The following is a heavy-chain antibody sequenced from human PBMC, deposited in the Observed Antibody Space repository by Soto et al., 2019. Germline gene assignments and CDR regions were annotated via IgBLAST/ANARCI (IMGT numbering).Heavy chain of an antibody. CDR3: ARDLWAPYDFGSGYATYYYYMDV. CDR2: TYYRSKWYN. CDR1: GDSVSSNSAA. J-gene: IGHJ6*03. V-gene: IGHV6-1*01. D-gene: IGHD3-3*01. Sequence: SQTLSLTCAISGDSVSSNSAAWNWIRQSPSRGLEWLGRTYYRSKWYNDYAVSVKSRITINPDTSKNQFSLQLNSVTPEDTAVYYCARDLWAPYDFGSGYATYYYYMDVWGKGTTVTVSS.